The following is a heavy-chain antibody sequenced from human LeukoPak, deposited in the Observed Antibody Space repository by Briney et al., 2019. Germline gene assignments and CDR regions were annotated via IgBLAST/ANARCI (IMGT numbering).Heavy chain of an antibody. V-gene: IGHV1-69*04. J-gene: IGHJ3*02. CDR1: GGTFSSYA. D-gene: IGHD4-23*01. Sequence: SVKVSCKASGGTFSSYAISWVRQAPGQGLEWMGRIIPILGIANYAQKFQGRVTITADKSTSTAYMELSSLRPEDTAVYYCARGLRDYGGNADAFDIWGQGTMVTVSS. CDR3: ARGLRDYGGNADAFDI. CDR2: IIPILGIA.